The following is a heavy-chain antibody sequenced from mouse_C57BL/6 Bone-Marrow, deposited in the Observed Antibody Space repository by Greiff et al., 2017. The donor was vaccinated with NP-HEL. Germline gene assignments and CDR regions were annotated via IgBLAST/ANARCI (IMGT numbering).Heavy chain of an antibody. CDR3: ARRDDYAAMDY. J-gene: IGHJ4*01. D-gene: IGHD3-3*01. V-gene: IGHV1-80*01. Sequence: VKLQQSGAELVKPGASVKISCKASGYAFSSYWMNWVQQRPGKGLEWIGQIYPGDGDTNYNGKFKGKATLTADKSSSTAYMQLSSLTAEDSAVYFCARRDDYAAMDYWGQGTSVTVSS. CDR1: GYAFSSYW. CDR2: IYPGDGDT.